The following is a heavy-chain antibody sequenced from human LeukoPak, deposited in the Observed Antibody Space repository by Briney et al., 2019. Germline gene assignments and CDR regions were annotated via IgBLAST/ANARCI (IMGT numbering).Heavy chain of an antibody. CDR2: IYHSGST. J-gene: IGHJ6*02. CDR1: GGSISSSNW. V-gene: IGHV4-4*02. D-gene: IGHD3-22*01. CDR3: ARAYYDSSGYELLGYYYGMDV. Sequence: SETLSLTCAVSGGSISSSNWWSWVRQPPGKGLEWIGEIYHSGSTNYNPSLKSRVTISVDKSKNQFSLKLSSVTAADTAVYYCARAYYDSSGYELLGYYYGMDVWGQGTTVTVSS.